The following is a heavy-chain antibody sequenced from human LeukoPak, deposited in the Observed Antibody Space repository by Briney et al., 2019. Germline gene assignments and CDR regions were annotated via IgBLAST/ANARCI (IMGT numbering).Heavy chain of an antibody. D-gene: IGHD3-3*01. CDR2: IYHSGST. V-gene: IGHV4-30-2*01. Sequence: ASQTLSLTCAVSGGSISSGGYSWSWIRQPPGKGLEWIGYIYHSGSTYYNPSLKSRVTISVDTSKNQFSLKLSSVTAADTAVYYCARGGRRRFLADYYGMDVWGQGTTVTVSS. CDR1: GGSISSGGYS. J-gene: IGHJ6*02. CDR3: ARGGRRRFLADYYGMDV.